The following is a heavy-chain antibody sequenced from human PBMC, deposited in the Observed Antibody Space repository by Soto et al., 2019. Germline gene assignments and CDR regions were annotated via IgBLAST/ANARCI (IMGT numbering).Heavy chain of an antibody. V-gene: IGHV4-59*01. J-gene: IGHJ4*02. CDR2: IYYSGST. D-gene: IGHD2-2*01. Sequence: SETLSLTCTVSGGSISSYYWSWIRQPPGKGLEWIGYIYYSGSTNYNPSLKSRVTISVDTSKNQFSLKLSSVTAADTAVYYCARVNRESCSSTSCYFGFYGYYFDYWGQGTLVTVSS. CDR1: GGSISSYY. CDR3: ARVNRESCSSTSCYFGFYGYYFDY.